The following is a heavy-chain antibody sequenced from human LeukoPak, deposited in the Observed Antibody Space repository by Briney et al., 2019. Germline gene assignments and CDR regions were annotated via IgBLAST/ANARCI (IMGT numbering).Heavy chain of an antibody. CDR2: INPNNGGT. Sequence: GASVKVSCKASGYTFTGYYMHWVRQAPGQGLEWMGWINPNNGGTNYAQKFQGRVTMTRDTSISTAYMELSRLRSDDTAVYYCAIGALYGGYYFDYWGQGTLVTVSS. D-gene: IGHD3-10*01. CDR1: GYTFTGYY. CDR3: AIGALYGGYYFDY. V-gene: IGHV1-2*02. J-gene: IGHJ4*02.